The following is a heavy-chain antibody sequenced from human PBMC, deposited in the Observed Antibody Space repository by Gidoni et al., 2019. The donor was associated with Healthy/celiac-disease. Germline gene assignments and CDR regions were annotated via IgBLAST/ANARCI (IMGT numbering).Heavy chain of an antibody. CDR2: IYPCDSDT. V-gene: IGHV5-51*01. J-gene: IGHJ4*02. D-gene: IGHD3-3*01. CDR1: GYSFTSYW. Sequence: EVQLVQSGAEVKKPGESLKISCKGSGYSFTSYWIGWVRQMPGKGLEWMGRIYPCDSDTRYSPSFQGQVTISADKSISTAYLQWSSLKASDTAMYYCARHPWGTIFGVVSPCDYWGQGTLVTVSS. CDR3: ARHPWGTIFGVVSPCDY.